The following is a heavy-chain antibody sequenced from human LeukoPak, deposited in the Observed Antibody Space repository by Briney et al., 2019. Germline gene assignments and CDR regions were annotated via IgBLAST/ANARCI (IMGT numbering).Heavy chain of an antibody. CDR2: INPNSGGT. J-gene: IGHJ6*04. CDR3: ARGPWLDV. V-gene: IGHV1-2*06. Sequence: ASVKVSCKASGYTFTGNYMHWVRQAPGQGLEWMGRINPNSGGTNYAQKFQGRVSMTTGTSISTGYMELRRLRSDDTAVYYCARGPWLDVWGKGTTVTVSS. CDR1: GYTFTGNY. D-gene: IGHD3-22*01.